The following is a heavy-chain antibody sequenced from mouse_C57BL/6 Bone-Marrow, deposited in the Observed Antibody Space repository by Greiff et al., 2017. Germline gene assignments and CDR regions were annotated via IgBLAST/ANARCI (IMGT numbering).Heavy chain of an antibody. J-gene: IGHJ3*01. Sequence: QVQLQQPGAELVKPGASVKMSCKASGYTFTSYWITWVKQRPGRGLEWIGDIYPGSGSTNYNEKFKSKATLTVDTSSSTAYMQLSSLTSEDSAVYYCARVYDGYYVFAYWGQGTLVTVSA. CDR3: ARVYDGYYVFAY. V-gene: IGHV1-55*01. D-gene: IGHD2-3*01. CDR2: IYPGSGST. CDR1: GYTFTSYW.